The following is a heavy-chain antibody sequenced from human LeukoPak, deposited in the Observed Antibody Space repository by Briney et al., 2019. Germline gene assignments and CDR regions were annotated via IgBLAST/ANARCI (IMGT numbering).Heavy chain of an antibody. V-gene: IGHV1-46*01. J-gene: IGHJ6*03. CDR2: INPSGGST. CDR1: GYTFTSYY. CDR3: ARSGIVGATPLYYMDV. D-gene: IGHD1-26*01. Sequence: ASVKVSCKASGYTFTSYYMHWVRQAPGQGLEWMGIINPSGGSTSYAQKFQGRVTMTRDTSTSTAYMELSSLRSEDTAVYYCARSGIVGATPLYYMDVWGKGTTVTVSS.